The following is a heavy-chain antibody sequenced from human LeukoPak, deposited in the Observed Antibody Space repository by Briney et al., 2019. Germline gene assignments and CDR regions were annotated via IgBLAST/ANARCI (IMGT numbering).Heavy chain of an antibody. V-gene: IGHV3-33*01. CDR1: GFIFRNYG. CDR3: ERDRALRYFDL. Sequence: PGGSLRLSCAASGFIFRNYGMHWVRQAPGKGLEWVAIIYYDGSNEYYTDSVRGRLAISRDDSKKTLYLQMNSLRAEDTAVSYCERDRALRYFDLWGRETKVTVSS. J-gene: IGHJ2*01. D-gene: IGHD3-3*02. CDR2: IYYDGSNE.